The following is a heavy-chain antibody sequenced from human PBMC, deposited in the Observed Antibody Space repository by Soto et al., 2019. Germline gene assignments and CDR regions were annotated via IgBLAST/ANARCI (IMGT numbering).Heavy chain of an antibody. D-gene: IGHD2-15*01. CDR3: ARAPRGGSFHYFDY. Sequence: SETLSLTCTVSGGSINSYYWSWIRQPPGKGLEWIGYVYSSGSTHYNPSLKSRLTISVDTPKNQFSLHLSSVTAADTAGYHCARAPRGGSFHYFDYWGHGTLVTVSS. J-gene: IGHJ4*01. CDR1: GGSINSYY. V-gene: IGHV4-59*01. CDR2: VYSSGST.